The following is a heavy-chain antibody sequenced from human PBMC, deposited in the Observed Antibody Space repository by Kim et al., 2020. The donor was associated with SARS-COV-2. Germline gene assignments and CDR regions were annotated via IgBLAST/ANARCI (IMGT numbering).Heavy chain of an antibody. CDR3: VRDAGGY. CDR2: YSCGST. J-gene: IGHJ4*02. V-gene: IGHV3-53*01. Sequence: YSCGSTYYADSVMVRFTISRDNSKNTLYLQMNGLRADDTAVYYCVRDAGGYWGQGTLVTVSS. D-gene: IGHD2-15*01.